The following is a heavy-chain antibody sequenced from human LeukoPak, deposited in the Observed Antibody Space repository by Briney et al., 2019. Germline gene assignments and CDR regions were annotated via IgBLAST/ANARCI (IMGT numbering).Heavy chain of an antibody. D-gene: IGHD3-9*01. CDR2: ISYDGSNK. CDR3: ARDGFDYDILTGYYPDDAFDI. CDR1: GFTFSNYG. V-gene: IGHV3-30*03. Sequence: GGSLRLSCAASGFTFSNYGIHWVRQAPGKGLEWVAVISYDGSNKYYADSVKGRFTISRDNSKNTLYLQMNSLRAEDTAVYYCARDGFDYDILTGYYPDDAFDIWGQGTMVTVSS. J-gene: IGHJ3*02.